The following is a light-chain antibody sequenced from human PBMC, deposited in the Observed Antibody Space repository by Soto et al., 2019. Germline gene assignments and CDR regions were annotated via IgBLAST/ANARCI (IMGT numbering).Light chain of an antibody. CDR1: QSVSSN. V-gene: IGKV3-20*01. CDR3: QQYVTSSPRT. Sequence: EIVLTQSPGTLSLSPGERATLSCRASQSVSSNLAWYQQKPGQAPRLLIYGASTRATGIPARFSGSGSGTDFTLTITRLEPEDFAVYYCQQYVTSSPRTFGQGTKVDI. J-gene: IGKJ1*01. CDR2: GAS.